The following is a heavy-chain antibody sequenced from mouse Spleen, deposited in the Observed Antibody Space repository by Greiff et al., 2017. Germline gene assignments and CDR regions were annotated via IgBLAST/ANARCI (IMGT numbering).Heavy chain of an antibody. Sequence: DVMLVESGGGLVKPGGSLKLSCAASGFTFSSYAMSWVRQTPEKRLEWVATISSGGSYTYYPDSVKGRFTISRDNAKNTLYLQMSSLRSEDTAMYYCARQGYYDYDGFAYWGQGTLVTVSA. CDR1: GFTFSSYA. D-gene: IGHD2-4*01. V-gene: IGHV5-9-1*01. J-gene: IGHJ3*01. CDR3: ARQGYYDYDGFAY. CDR2: ISSGGSYT.